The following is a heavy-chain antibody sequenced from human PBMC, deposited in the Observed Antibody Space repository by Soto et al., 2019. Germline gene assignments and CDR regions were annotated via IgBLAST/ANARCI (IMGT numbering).Heavy chain of an antibody. CDR3: ATTGRVIVYYYYWMDD. CDR1: GFTFTSSA. J-gene: IGHJ6*02. V-gene: IGHV1-58*01. D-gene: IGHD2-21*01. CDR2: IVVGSGNT. Sequence: ASVKVSCKASGFTFTSSAVQWVRQARGQRLEWIGWIVVGSGNTNYAQKFQERVTITRDMSTSTAYMELSSLRSEDTAVCYCATTGRVIVYYYYWMDDWGQGTTVTVSS.